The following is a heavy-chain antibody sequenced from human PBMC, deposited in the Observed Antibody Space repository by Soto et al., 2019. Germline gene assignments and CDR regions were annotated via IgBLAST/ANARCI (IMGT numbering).Heavy chain of an antibody. V-gene: IGHV1-2*02. CDR1: GYTFTGYY. CDR3: ARSAPIRGVIITYIDY. Sequence: ASVKVSCKASGYTFTGYYMHWVRQAPGQGLEGMGWINPNSGGTNYAQKFQGRVTMTRDTSISTAYVELSRLRSDDTAVYYCARSAPIRGVIITYIDYWGQGTLVTVSS. J-gene: IGHJ4*02. D-gene: IGHD3-10*01. CDR2: INPNSGGT.